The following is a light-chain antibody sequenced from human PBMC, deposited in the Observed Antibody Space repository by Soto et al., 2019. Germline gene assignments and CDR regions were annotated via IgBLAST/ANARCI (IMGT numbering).Light chain of an antibody. CDR1: QSISSW. Sequence: DIQMTQSPSTLSASVGDRVTITCLASQSISSWLAWYQQKPGKAPKLLIYKASSLESGVPSRFSGSGSGTEFTLTISSLQPEDFATYYCQQSHSIPLTFGQGTKVDIK. J-gene: IGKJ1*01. CDR3: QQSHSIPLT. V-gene: IGKV1-5*03. CDR2: KAS.